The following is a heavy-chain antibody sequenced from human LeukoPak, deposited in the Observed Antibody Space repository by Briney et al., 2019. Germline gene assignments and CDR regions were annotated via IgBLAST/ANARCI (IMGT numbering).Heavy chain of an antibody. CDR1: GGSISSYY. J-gene: IGHJ3*02. V-gene: IGHV4-4*07. D-gene: IGHD3-22*01. Sequence: SETLSLTCTVSGGSISSYYWSWIRQPAGRGLEWIGRIYTSGSTNYNPSLKSRVTMSVDTSKNQFSLKLSSVTAADTAVYYCARGLFRYYDSSGYYAFDIWGQGTMVTVSS. CDR2: IYTSGST. CDR3: ARGLFRYYDSSGYYAFDI.